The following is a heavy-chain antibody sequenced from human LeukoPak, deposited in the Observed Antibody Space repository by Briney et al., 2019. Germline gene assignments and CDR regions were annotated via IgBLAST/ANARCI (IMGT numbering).Heavy chain of an antibody. V-gene: IGHV1-2*02. CDR3: AIKRIHGHPFDY. Sequence: PQASVEVSCKASAYTFSDYYVHWVRQAPGQGLEWMGWFHPSSGGAGYAQKFQGRVIMTRDTSISTAYMQLTRLTSDDTAVYYCAIKRIHGHPFDYWGQGTLVTVSS. CDR2: FHPSSGGA. D-gene: IGHD2/OR15-2a*01. CDR1: AYTFSDYY. J-gene: IGHJ4*02.